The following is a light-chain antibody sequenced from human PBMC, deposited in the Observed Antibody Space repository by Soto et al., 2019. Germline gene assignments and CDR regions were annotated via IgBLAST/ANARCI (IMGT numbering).Light chain of an antibody. Sequence: DIQMTQSPSTLSASVVGRGTVTCLASQSISSWLAWYQQKPGKAPKLLIYDASSLQSGVPSRFSGSGSGTDFTLTISSLQPEDFATYYCQQYNSYSGTFGQGTKVDIK. CDR3: QQYNSYSGT. J-gene: IGKJ1*01. CDR1: QSISSW. V-gene: IGKV1-5*01. CDR2: DAS.